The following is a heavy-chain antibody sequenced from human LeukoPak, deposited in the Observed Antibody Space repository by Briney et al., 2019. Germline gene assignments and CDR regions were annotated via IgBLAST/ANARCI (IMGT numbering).Heavy chain of an antibody. J-gene: IGHJ4*02. V-gene: IGHV5-51*01. CDR1: GYSFSTYW. Sequence: GESLKISCKGLGYSFSTYWNAWVRQRPGKGLESMGIIYPGGSETRYDPSFQGQVTVSADSSTSTAYLQWSSLRASDTAMYYCARASRDGYNQNFDHWGQGTLVTVSS. CDR2: IYPGGSET. CDR3: ARASRDGYNQNFDH. D-gene: IGHD5-24*01.